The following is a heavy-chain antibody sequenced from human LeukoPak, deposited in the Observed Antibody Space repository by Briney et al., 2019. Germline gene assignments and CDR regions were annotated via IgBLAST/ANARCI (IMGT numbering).Heavy chain of an antibody. CDR1: GFTFSSYW. CDR2: IKQDGSEK. Sequence: GGSLRLSCAASGFTFSSYWMSWVRQAPGKGLEWVANIKQDGSEKYYVDSVKGRFTISRDNSKNTLYLQMNSLRAEDTAVYYCAKAGLLRDFWSGYKDAFDIWGQGTMVTVSS. J-gene: IGHJ3*02. D-gene: IGHD3-3*01. CDR3: AKAGLLRDFWSGYKDAFDI. V-gene: IGHV3-7*03.